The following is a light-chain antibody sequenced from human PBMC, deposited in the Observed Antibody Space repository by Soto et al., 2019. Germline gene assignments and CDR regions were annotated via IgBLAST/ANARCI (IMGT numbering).Light chain of an antibody. Sequence: EIVMTQSPTILSVSPGEGATLSCRASQSVSSNLAWYQQKPGQAPRLLIYGVYTRAPGIPARFSGSGSGTEFTLTISNLEPEDFAVYYCQQHSHWPPWTFGQGTKVDIK. J-gene: IGKJ1*01. CDR2: GVY. V-gene: IGKV3D-15*01. CDR3: QQHSHWPPWT. CDR1: QSVSSN.